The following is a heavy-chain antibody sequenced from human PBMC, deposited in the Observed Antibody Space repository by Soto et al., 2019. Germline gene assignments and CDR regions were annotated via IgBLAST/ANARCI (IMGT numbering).Heavy chain of an antibody. D-gene: IGHD1-26*01. CDR3: ARSKEQADQYYLDL. Sequence: ASVKVSCKASGFTFITYDFSWVRQAAGQGLEWMGWMNPNNGNAGFAQKFRGRINMTRNTSISTAYLELSSLRSDDSAVYFCARSKEQADQYYLDLWGQGALVTVSS. CDR1: GFTFITYD. V-gene: IGHV1-8*01. CDR2: MNPNNGNA. J-gene: IGHJ5*02.